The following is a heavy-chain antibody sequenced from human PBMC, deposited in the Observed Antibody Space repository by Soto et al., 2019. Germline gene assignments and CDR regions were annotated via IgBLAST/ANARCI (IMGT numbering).Heavy chain of an antibody. J-gene: IGHJ4*02. Sequence: SVKVSCKASGGTFSSYAISWVRQAPGQGLEWMGGIIPIFGTANYAQKFQGRVTITADESTSTAYMELSSLRSEDTAVYYCARDRGYYYDSSGYYYWGQGTLVTVSS. CDR2: IIPIFGTA. CDR3: ARDRGYYYDSSGYYY. CDR1: GGTFSSYA. D-gene: IGHD3-22*01. V-gene: IGHV1-69*13.